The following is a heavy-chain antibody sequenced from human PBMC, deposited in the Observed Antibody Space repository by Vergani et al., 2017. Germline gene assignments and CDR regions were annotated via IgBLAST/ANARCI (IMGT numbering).Heavy chain of an antibody. CDR2: ITYEGSNV. D-gene: IGHD1-1*01. CDR3: ATKSCGTPGWQIGYFRE. CDR1: GYPFSGYG. V-gene: IGHV3-30*03. Sequence: QVVESVGGVFQPVRSLRLSCAGPGYPFSGYGMHWVRQAPGKGLEWVAMITYEGSNVEYADSVNGRFTVSRDNSKNTLYLQMNSLRTEDTPVYYCATKSCGTPGWQIGYFREWGQGSLVAVS. J-gene: IGHJ4*02.